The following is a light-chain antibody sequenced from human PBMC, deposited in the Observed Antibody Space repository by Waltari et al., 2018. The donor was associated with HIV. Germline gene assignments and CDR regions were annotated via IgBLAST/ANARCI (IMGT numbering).Light chain of an antibody. V-gene: IGKV1-5*03. CDR2: KAS. J-gene: IGKJ2*01. Sequence: DIQMTQSPPTLSASVGDRVTITCRASQSITTFSSCLAWYQQKPGKAPKLLIYKASTLESGVPSRFSGSGSGTEFTLTISSLQPDDFATYYCQQCHNYPHTFGQGTKLENK. CDR3: QQCHNYPHT. CDR1: QSITTFSSC.